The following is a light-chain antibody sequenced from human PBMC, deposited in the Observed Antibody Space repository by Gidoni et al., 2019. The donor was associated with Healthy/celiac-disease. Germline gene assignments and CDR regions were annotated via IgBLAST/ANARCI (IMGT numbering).Light chain of an antibody. CDR3: CSYAGSYPYV. V-gene: IGLV2-11*01. CDR2: DVS. CDR1: SSYVGGYNY. Sequence: QSALTQPRSVSGSPGQSVNISCTVTSSYVGGYNYVSRYQQPPGKAPKLMIYDVSKRPSGVPDRFSGSKSGNTASLTISGLQAEDEADYYCCSYAGSYPYVFGTGTKVTVL. J-gene: IGLJ1*01.